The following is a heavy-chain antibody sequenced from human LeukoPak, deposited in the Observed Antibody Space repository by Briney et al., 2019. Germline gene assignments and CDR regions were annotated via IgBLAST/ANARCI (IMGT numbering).Heavy chain of an antibody. CDR2: LYSGGDT. J-gene: IGHJ6*03. Sequence: PGGSLRLSRAASGFSVSDSYMSWVRQAPGKGLEWVSILYSGGDTYYSASVRGRFTISRDNSKNTLYLQMNTLSTADTAVYFCARGENYYFHTDVWGKGATVTVSS. CDR3: ARGENYYFHTDV. V-gene: IGHV3-66*02. CDR1: GFSVSDSY. D-gene: IGHD2/OR15-2a*01.